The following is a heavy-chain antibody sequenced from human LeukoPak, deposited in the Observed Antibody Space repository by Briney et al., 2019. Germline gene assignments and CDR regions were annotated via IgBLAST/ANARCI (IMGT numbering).Heavy chain of an antibody. Sequence: PSETLSLTCTDSGGSISSYYWSWIRQPPGKGLEWIGYIYYSGNTNYNPSLKSRVTISVDTSKNQFSLKLSSVTAADTAVYYCARHHSSGWYESWGQGTLVTVSS. V-gene: IGHV4-59*08. CDR3: ARHHSSGWYES. CDR1: GGSISSYY. D-gene: IGHD6-19*01. J-gene: IGHJ4*02. CDR2: IYYSGNT.